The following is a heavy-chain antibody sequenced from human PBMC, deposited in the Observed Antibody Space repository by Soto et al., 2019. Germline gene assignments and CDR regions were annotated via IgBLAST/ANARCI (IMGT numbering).Heavy chain of an antibody. Sequence: SQTLSLTCDISGDSVSSSSVTWNWIRQSPSRGLEWLGRTYYRSRWYNDYAESVKSRIIINPDTSKNQFSLHLNSVTPDDTAVYYCVRLIGNSWLDFWGQGTQVTVS. CDR2: TYYRSRWYN. D-gene: IGHD1-26*01. CDR3: VRLIGNSWLDF. J-gene: IGHJ5*01. V-gene: IGHV6-1*01. CDR1: GDSVSSSSVT.